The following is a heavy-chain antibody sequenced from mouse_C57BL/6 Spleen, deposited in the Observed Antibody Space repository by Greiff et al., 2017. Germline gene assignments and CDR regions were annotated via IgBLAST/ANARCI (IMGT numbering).Heavy chain of an antibody. CDR3: AELSWGEAWFAY. CDR1: GFSLTNYG. Sequence: VQVVESGPGLVAPSQSLSITCTVSGFSLTNYGVSWVRQPPGKGLEWLGVIWGDGSGTYHSALLSRLSISKDNSKSQVFLKLNSLQTDDTATDYCAELSWGEAWFAYWGQGTLVTVSA. D-gene: IGHD4-1*01. V-gene: IGHV2-3*01. CDR2: IWGDGSG. J-gene: IGHJ3*01.